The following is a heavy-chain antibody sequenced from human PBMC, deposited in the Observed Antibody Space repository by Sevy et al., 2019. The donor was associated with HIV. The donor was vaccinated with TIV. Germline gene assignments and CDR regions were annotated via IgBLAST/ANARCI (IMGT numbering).Heavy chain of an antibody. CDR1: GFTFSNAW. CDR2: IKSKTDGGTT. V-gene: IGHV3-15*07. D-gene: IGHD3-3*01. CDR3: TTAYYDFWSDTHASTFDP. J-gene: IGHJ5*02. Sequence: GGSLRLSCAASGFTFSNAWMNWVRQAPGKGLQWVGRIKSKTDGGTTDYAAPVKGRFTISRDDSKNTLYLQMNSLKTEDTAVYYCTTAYYDFWSDTHASTFDPWGQRTLVTVSS.